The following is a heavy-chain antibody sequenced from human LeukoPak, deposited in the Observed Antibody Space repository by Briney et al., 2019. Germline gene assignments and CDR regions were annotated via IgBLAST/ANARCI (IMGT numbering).Heavy chain of an antibody. CDR1: GFTFSSYE. V-gene: IGHV3-48*03. CDR3: AKSGLNRFDF. D-gene: IGHD2-15*01. CDR2: ISSSGSTI. J-gene: IGHJ4*02. Sequence: GGSLRLSCAASGFTFSSYEMNWVRQAPGKGLEWVSYISSSGSTIYYADSVKGRFTISRDNAKNSLYLQMNSLRADDTAVYYCAKSGLNRFDFWGQGTLVTVSS.